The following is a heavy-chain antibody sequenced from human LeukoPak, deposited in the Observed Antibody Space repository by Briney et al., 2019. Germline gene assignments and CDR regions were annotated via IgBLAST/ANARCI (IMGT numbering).Heavy chain of an antibody. CDR1: GFMFSNYN. J-gene: IGHJ4*02. CDR3: ARGVGYSYGLGY. CDR2: ISSSSSTI. Sequence: GGSLRLSCVGSGFMFSNYNMHWVRQAPGKGLEWVSYISSSSSTIYYADSVKGRFTVSRDNAKNSLYLQMNSLRGEDTAVYYCARGVGYSYGLGYWGQGTLVTVSS. V-gene: IGHV3-48*01. D-gene: IGHD5-18*01.